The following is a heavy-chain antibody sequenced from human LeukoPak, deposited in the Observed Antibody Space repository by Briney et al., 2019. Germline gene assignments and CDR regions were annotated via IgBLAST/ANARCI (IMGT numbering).Heavy chain of an antibody. V-gene: IGHV4-38-2*02. CDR1: GYSISSGYY. CDR3: ATTGPYYYDSSGYPPGAFDI. J-gene: IGHJ3*02. Sequence: SETLSLTCTVSGYSISSGYYWGWIRQPPGKGLEWIGSIYHSGSTYYNPSLKSRVTISVDTSKNQFSLKLSSVTAADTAVYYCATTGPYYYDSSGYPPGAFDIWGQGTMVTVSS. D-gene: IGHD3-22*01. CDR2: IYHSGST.